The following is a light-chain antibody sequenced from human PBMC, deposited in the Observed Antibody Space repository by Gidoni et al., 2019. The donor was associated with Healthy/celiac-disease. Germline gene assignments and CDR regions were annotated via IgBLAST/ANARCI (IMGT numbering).Light chain of an antibody. CDR2: VGTGGIVG. Sequence: QPVLTQPPSASASLGASVTLTCTLSSGYSNYKVDWYQQRQGKGPRFVMRVGTGGIVGSKGDGIPDRFSGLGSGLNRYLTIKNIQEEDESDYHCGADHGSGSNFVYEFGGGTKLTVL. CDR3: GADHGSGSNFVYE. CDR1: SGYSNYK. V-gene: IGLV9-49*01. J-gene: IGLJ3*02.